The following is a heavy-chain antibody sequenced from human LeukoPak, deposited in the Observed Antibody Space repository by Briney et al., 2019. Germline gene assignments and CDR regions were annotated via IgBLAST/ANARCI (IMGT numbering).Heavy chain of an antibody. D-gene: IGHD3-10*01. V-gene: IGHV3-21*01. CDR3: ARVGFVLLWFGERRGANWFDP. J-gene: IGHJ5*02. CDR2: ISSSSSYI. CDR1: GFTFSSYS. Sequence: GGSLRLSCAASGFTFSSYSMNWVRQAPGKGLEWVSSISSSSSYIYYADSVKGRFTISRDNVKNSLYLQMNSLRAEDTAVYYCARVGFVLLWFGERRGANWFDPWGQGTLVTVSS.